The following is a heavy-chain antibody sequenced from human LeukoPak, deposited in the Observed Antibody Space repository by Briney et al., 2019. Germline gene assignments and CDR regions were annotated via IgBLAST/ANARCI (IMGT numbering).Heavy chain of an antibody. Sequence: GGSLRLSCAPSGFTVSVYAMSWVRQAPGKGLEWVSSIGHTLGSTYYTESVKGRFIISRDSSKNTVFLRMNSLRADDTAVYYCAKDPFYYGTGGPTWGQGTLVTVSS. CDR3: AKDPFYYGTGGPT. D-gene: IGHD3-10*01. CDR2: IGHTLGST. V-gene: IGHV3-23*01. J-gene: IGHJ4*02. CDR1: GFTVSVYA.